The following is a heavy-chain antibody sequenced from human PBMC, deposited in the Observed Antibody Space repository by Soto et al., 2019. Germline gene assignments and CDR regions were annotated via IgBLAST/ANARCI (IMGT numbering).Heavy chain of an antibody. V-gene: IGHV4-34*01. CDR1: GGSFSGYY. D-gene: IGHD3-3*01. CDR3: ARERYDFWSGYWDYYYGMNV. CDR2: INHSGST. J-gene: IGHJ6*02. Sequence: ASETLSLTCAVYGGSFSGYYWSWIRQPPGKGLEWIGEINHSGSTNYNPSLKSRVTISVDTSKNQFSLKLSSVTAADTAVYYCARERYDFWSGYWDYYYGMNVWGQGTTVTVSS.